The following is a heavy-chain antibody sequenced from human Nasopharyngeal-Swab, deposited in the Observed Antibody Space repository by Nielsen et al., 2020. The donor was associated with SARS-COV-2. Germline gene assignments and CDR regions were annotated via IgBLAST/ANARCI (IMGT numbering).Heavy chain of an antibody. V-gene: IGHV3-23*01. J-gene: IGHJ4*02. D-gene: IGHD4-11*01. CDR1: GFTFSNHA. Sequence: GGSLRLSCAASGFTFSNHAMTWVRQAPGKGLEWVSAISGGGANTYYADSVKGRFTISRDNSQNTLYLQMNSLRAEDTAVYHCAKGDYSDYFFDYWGQGTLVTVSS. CDR2: ISGGGANT. CDR3: AKGDYSDYFFDY.